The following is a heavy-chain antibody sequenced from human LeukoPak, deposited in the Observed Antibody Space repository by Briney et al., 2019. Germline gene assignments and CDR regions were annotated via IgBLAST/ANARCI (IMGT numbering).Heavy chain of an antibody. CDR1: GGSISSGDYY. CDR3: ARDLCSSTSCYLSSGMDV. D-gene: IGHD2-2*01. CDR2: IYYSGST. Sequence: SQTLSLTCTVSGGSISSGDYYWSWIRQPPGKGLEWIGCIYYSGSTYYNPSLKSRVTISVDTSKNQFSLKLSSVTAADAAVYYCARDLCSSTSCYLSSGMDVWGQGTTVTVSS. V-gene: IGHV4-30-4*01. J-gene: IGHJ6*02.